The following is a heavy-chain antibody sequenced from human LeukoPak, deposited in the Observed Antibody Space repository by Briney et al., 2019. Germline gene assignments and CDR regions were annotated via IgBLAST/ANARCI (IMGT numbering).Heavy chain of an antibody. CDR2: INPTGGST. CDR1: GYTFPSYF. Sequence: ASVKVSCKASGYTFPSYFMHWVRQAPGQGLEWMGIINPTGGSTTYAQKFQGRVTITADESTSTAYMELGSLRSEDTAVYYCARAFSTYYYDSSGSYFDYWGQGTLVTVSS. CDR3: ARAFSTYYYDSSGSYFDY. J-gene: IGHJ4*02. V-gene: IGHV1-46*01. D-gene: IGHD3-22*01.